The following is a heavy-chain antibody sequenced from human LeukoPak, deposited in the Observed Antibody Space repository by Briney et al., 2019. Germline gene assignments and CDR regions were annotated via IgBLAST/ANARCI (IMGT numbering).Heavy chain of an antibody. CDR3: ARDSLWFGTTGFDL. CDR1: GFTFSSYG. V-gene: IGHV3-33*01. J-gene: IGHJ5*02. CDR2: IWYDGSNK. Sequence: GRSLRLSCAASGFTFSSYGMHWVRQAPGKGLEWVAVIWYDGSNKYYADSVKGRFTISRDNSKNTLYLQMNSLRAEDTAVYYCARDSLWFGTTGFDLWGQGTLVTVSS. D-gene: IGHD3-10*01.